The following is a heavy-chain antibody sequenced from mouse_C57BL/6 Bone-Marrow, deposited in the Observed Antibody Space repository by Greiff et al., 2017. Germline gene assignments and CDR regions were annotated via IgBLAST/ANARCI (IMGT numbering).Heavy chain of an antibody. Sequence: VESGGDLVKPGGSLSLSCAASGFTFSSYGMSWVRLTPDKRLEWVAPTSSGGSYTYYPDSVKGRFPLSRDNAQNTLDLQVSSRNSEDTAMYYCARQYNFDYWGQGTTLTVSS. CDR3: ARQYNFDY. CDR1: GFTFSSYG. CDR2: TSSGGSYT. J-gene: IGHJ2*01. V-gene: IGHV5-6*01.